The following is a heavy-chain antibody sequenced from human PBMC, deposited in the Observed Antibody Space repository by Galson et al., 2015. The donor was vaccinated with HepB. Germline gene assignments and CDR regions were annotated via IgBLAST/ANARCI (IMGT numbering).Heavy chain of an antibody. Sequence: SVKVSCKASGYTFTDYYMHWVRQAPGQGLEWMGRINPNRGGANYAQKFQGRVTLTRDTSISTAYMELSRLRSDDTAVYYCARPPYCSGGTCYDYWGRGTLVTVSS. D-gene: IGHD2-15*01. CDR2: INPNRGGA. J-gene: IGHJ4*02. CDR3: ARPPYCSGGTCYDY. V-gene: IGHV1-2*06. CDR1: GYTFTDYY.